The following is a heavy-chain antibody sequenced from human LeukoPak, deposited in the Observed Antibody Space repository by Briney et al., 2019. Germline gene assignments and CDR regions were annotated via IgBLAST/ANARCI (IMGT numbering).Heavy chain of an antibody. V-gene: IGHV1-46*01. CDR2: INPSGGST. J-gene: IGHJ5*02. D-gene: IGHD2-15*01. CDR3: ARDSVGVVAAP. CDR1: GYIFTSYY. Sequence: RASVKVSCKASGYIFTSYYMHWVRQAPGQGLEWMGIINPSGGSTSYAQKFQGRVTMTRDTSTSTVYMELSSLRSEDTAVYYCARDSVGVVAAPWGQGTLVTVSS.